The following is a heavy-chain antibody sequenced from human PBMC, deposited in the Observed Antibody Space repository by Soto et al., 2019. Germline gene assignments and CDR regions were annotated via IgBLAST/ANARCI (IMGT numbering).Heavy chain of an antibody. Sequence: EVQLLESGGGLVQPGGSLRLSCAASGFTFSSSAMSWVRQATGKGLEWVSTIGSSAGNTYYADSVKRRFTISRDNSKNTLYMQMNSLRGEDTAVYYCAKRMAVGGRTYYFDYWGQGTLVTVSS. CDR3: AKRMAVGGRTYYFDY. CDR2: IGSSAGNT. J-gene: IGHJ4*02. CDR1: GFTFSSSA. D-gene: IGHD3-10*01. V-gene: IGHV3-23*01.